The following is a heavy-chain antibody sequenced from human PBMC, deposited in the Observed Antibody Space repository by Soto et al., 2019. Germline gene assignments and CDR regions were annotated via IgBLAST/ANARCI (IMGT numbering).Heavy chain of an antibody. V-gene: IGHV4-30-2*01. CDR3: ARELLYYDSDGYSWDDAFDI. D-gene: IGHD3-22*01. J-gene: IGHJ3*02. CDR1: GGSLSSSAYS. CDR2: IYQSGST. Sequence: SETLSVTCTVSGGSLSSSAYSWSWIRQTPGKGLEWIGFIYQSGSTYYNPSLKSRVTLSLDRPKNQISLKLTSVTAADTAVYYCARELLYYDSDGYSWDDAFDIWGQGTMVTVSS.